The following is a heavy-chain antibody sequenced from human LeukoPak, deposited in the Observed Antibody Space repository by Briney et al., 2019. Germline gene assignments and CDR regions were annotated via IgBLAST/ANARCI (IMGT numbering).Heavy chain of an antibody. D-gene: IGHD4-11*01. Sequence: GGSLRLSCAASGFTLSTYSMNWVRQAPGKGLEWVSSISSSSNYIYYADSVKGRFAISRDNAKNSLYLQMNSLRAEDTAVYYCARDTVDYRETGDYYYYGMDVWGQGTTVTVSS. CDR3: ARDTVDYRETGDYYYYGMDV. CDR2: ISSSSNYI. V-gene: IGHV3-21*01. CDR1: GFTLSTYS. J-gene: IGHJ6*02.